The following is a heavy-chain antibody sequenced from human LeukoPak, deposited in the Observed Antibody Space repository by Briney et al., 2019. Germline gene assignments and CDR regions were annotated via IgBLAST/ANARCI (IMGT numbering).Heavy chain of an antibody. J-gene: IGHJ5*02. CDR3: ARIRGVRSP. Sequence: GGSLRLSCVVSGFTFSGCEMNWVRQAPGKGLEWVSYISASGSSIYYADSVKGRFTISRDNAKNSLYLQMNSLRAEDTAVYYCARIRGVRSPWGQGTLVTVSS. V-gene: IGHV3-48*03. CDR1: GFTFSGCE. CDR2: ISASGSSI. D-gene: IGHD3-10*01.